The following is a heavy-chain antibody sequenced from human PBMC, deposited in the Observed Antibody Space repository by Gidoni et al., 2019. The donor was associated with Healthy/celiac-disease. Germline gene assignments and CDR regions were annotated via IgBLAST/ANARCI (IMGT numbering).Heavy chain of an antibody. Sequence: QVQLVESGGGVVQPGRSLRLSCAASGFTFSRSAMHWVRQAPGKGLEWVAVISYDGSNKYYADSVKGRFTISRDNSKNTLYLQMNSLRAEDTAVYYCARDAYDSSGYYLLFGAFDIWGQGTMVTVSS. V-gene: IGHV3-30*01. D-gene: IGHD3-22*01. CDR1: GFTFSRSA. CDR2: ISYDGSNK. CDR3: ARDAYDSSGYYLLFGAFDI. J-gene: IGHJ3*02.